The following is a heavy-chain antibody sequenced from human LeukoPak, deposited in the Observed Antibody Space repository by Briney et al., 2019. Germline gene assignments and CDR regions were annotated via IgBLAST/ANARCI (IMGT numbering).Heavy chain of an antibody. V-gene: IGHV3-23*01. D-gene: IGHD1-26*01. CDR2: ISGSGGST. Sequence: GGSLRLSCAASGFTFSSYAMSWVRQAPGKGLEWVSAISGSGGSTYYADSVKGRFTISRDNSKNTLYLQMNSLRAEDTVVYYCAKEVERKVGATTYFDYWGQGTLVTVSS. J-gene: IGHJ4*02. CDR3: AKEVERKVGATTYFDY. CDR1: GFTFSSYA.